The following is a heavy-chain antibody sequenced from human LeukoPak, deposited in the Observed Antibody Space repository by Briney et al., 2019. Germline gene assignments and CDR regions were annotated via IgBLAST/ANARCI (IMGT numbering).Heavy chain of an antibody. Sequence: ASVKVSCKASGYTFTSYYMHWVRQAPGQGLEWMGIINPSGGRTSYAQKFQGRVTMTRDMYTSTVYMELSSLRSEDTAVYYCARGDRATVTLYWGQGTLVTVSS. CDR2: INPSGGRT. D-gene: IGHD4-17*01. CDR3: ARGDRATVTLY. V-gene: IGHV1-46*01. CDR1: GYTFTSYY. J-gene: IGHJ4*02.